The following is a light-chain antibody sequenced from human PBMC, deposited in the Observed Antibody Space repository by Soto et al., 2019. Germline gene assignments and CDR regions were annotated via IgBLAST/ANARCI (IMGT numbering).Light chain of an antibody. V-gene: IGLV2-14*03. CDR3: SSYTTSSTVV. CDR1: SSDVGGYNF. J-gene: IGLJ1*01. Sequence: QSVLTQPASVFGSPGQSITISYTGTSSDVGGYNFVSWCQQHPGKAPKLMIYEVSNRPSGVSNRFSGSKSGNTASLTISGLQPEDEADYYCSSYTTSSTVVFGTGTKVTVL. CDR2: EVS.